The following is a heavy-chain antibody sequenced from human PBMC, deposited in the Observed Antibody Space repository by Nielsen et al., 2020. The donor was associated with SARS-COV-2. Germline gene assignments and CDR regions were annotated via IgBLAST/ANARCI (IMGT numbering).Heavy chain of an antibody. J-gene: IGHJ5*02. CDR3: ARTGLRFLERNWFDP. V-gene: IGHV4-34*01. Sequence: SETLSLTCAVYGGSLSGSYWSWIRQSPGKGLEWIGEVNHSGSTNYNPSLKSRVTISVDTSKNQFSLSLTSVTAADTATYYCARTGLRFLERNWFDPWGQGTLVTVSS. CDR1: GGSLSGSY. CDR2: VNHSGST. D-gene: IGHD3-3*01.